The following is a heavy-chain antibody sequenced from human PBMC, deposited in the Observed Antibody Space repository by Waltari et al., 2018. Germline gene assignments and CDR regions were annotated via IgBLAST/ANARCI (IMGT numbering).Heavy chain of an antibody. CDR1: GYSISSGYY. Sequence: QVQLQESGPGLVKPSETLSLTCAVSGYSISSGYYWGWIRQPPGKGLEWIGSIYHSGSTYYNPSLKSRVTISVDTSKNQFSLKLSSVTAADTAVYYCAMTGGYSYRLIDYWGQGTLVTVSS. D-gene: IGHD5-18*01. CDR2: IYHSGST. V-gene: IGHV4-38-2*01. CDR3: AMTGGYSYRLIDY. J-gene: IGHJ4*02.